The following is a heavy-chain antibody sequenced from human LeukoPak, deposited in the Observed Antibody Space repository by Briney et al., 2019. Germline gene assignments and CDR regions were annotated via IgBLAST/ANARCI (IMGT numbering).Heavy chain of an antibody. Sequence: PSETLSLTCAVYGGSFSGYYWSWIRQPPGKGLEWIGEINHSGSTNYNPSLKSRVTISVDTSKNQFSLELSSATAADTAVYYCARGRIAAAGGPSPWFDPWGQGTLVTVSS. CDR1: GGSFSGYY. V-gene: IGHV4-34*01. J-gene: IGHJ5*02. CDR3: ARGRIAAAGGPSPWFDP. CDR2: INHSGST. D-gene: IGHD6-13*01.